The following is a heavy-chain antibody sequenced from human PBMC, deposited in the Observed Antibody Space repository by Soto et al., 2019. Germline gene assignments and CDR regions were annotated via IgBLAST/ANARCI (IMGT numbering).Heavy chain of an antibody. CDR1: GYTFTGYY. CDR2: INPNSGGT. J-gene: IGHJ4*02. V-gene: IGHV1-2*04. D-gene: IGHD2-2*01. CDR3: ARGYCSSTSCYEVDY. Sequence: GASVKVSCKASGYTFTGYYMHXLRQAPGQGLEWMGWINPNSGGTNYAQKFQGWVTMTRDTSISTAYMELSRLRSDDTAVYYCARGYCSSTSCYEVDYWGQGTLVTVSS.